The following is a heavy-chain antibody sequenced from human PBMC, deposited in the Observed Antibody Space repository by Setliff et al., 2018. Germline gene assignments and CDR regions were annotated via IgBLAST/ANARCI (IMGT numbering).Heavy chain of an antibody. D-gene: IGHD2-2*01. CDR3: ARAVPRGATPDYWYFDL. CDR2: IQSSGNT. Sequence: SETLSLTCTVSGGSVGSGNFYWSWIRQTAGKGLEWIGLIQSSGNTNYNPSLQSRVTISIDTSKNQFSLKLTSVTAADTTVYYCARAVPRGATPDYWYFDLWGRGTLVTVSS. CDR1: GGSVGSGNFY. V-gene: IGHV4-61*10. J-gene: IGHJ2*01.